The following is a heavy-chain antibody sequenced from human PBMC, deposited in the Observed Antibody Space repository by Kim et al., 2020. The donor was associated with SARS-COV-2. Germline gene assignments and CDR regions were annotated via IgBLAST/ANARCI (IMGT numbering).Heavy chain of an antibody. Sequence: GESLKISCKGSGYRFTSYWIGWVRQMPGKGLEWMGIIYPGDSDTRYSPSFQGQVTISADKSISTAYLQWSSLKASDTAMYYCARRIFEQSGYSYGYYYYYMDVWGKGTTVTVSS. J-gene: IGHJ6*03. V-gene: IGHV5-51*01. CDR3: ARRIFEQSGYSYGYYYYYMDV. CDR2: IYPGDSDT. CDR1: GYRFTSYW. D-gene: IGHD5-18*01.